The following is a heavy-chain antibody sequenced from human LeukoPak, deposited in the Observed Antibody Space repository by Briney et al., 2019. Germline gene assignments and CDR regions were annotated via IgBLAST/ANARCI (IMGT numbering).Heavy chain of an antibody. D-gene: IGHD3-16*01. V-gene: IGHV4-4*02. J-gene: IGHJ4*02. CDR1: GGSISSSNW. CDR3: ARDFTSYFDY. CDR2: IYHSGST. Sequence: SETLSLTCAVSGGSISSSNWWSWVRPPPGKGLEWIGEIYHSGSTYYNPSLKSRVTISVDTSKNQFSLKLSSVTAADTAVYYCARDFTSYFDYWGQGTLVTVSS.